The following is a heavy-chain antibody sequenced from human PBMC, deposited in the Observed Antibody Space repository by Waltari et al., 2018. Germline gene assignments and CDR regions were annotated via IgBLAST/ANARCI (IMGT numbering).Heavy chain of an antibody. CDR3: ARLPQEVDGMDV. J-gene: IGHJ6*02. V-gene: IGHV1-46*01. Sequence: QVQLVQSGAEVKKPGASVKVSCKASGYTFTGYYMHWVRQAPGQGLEWMGIINPSGGSTSYAQKFQGRVTMTRDTSTSTVYMELSSLRSEDTAVYYCARLPQEVDGMDVWGQGTTVTVSS. CDR1: GYTFTGYY. CDR2: INPSGGST.